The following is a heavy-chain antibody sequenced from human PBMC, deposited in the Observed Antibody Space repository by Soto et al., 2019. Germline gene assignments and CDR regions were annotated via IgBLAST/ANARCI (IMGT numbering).Heavy chain of an antibody. CDR3: AREPLGRMDV. J-gene: IGHJ6*02. Sequence: GSLRLSCAASGFTFSSYDMHWVRQTTGEGLEWVAAIGIAGDTYYPVSVQGRFTISRENAKNSLYLQMNSLRAGDTAVYYCAREPLGRMDVWGQGTTVTVSS. D-gene: IGHD7-27*01. V-gene: IGHV3-13*04. CDR1: GFTFSSYD. CDR2: IGIAGDT.